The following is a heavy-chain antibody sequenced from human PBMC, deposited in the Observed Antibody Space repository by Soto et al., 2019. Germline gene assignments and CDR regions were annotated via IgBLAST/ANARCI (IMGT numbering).Heavy chain of an antibody. D-gene: IGHD3-22*01. Sequence: QIALQESGPTVVKPTQTLTLTCTFSGFSLTTTGVGVGWIRHAPGKALEWFAMVYWNDERRYSPSLKSRLTINQDTSKNQVVLTMTYMDPVDTATYFCAHYDSSGYFSHFDSWGQGTLVTVSS. V-gene: IGHV2-5*01. CDR1: GFSLTTTGVG. CDR2: VYWNDER. J-gene: IGHJ4*02. CDR3: AHYDSSGYFSHFDS.